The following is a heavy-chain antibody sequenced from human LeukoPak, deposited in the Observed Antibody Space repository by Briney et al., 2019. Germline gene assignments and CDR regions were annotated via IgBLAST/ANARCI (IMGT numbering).Heavy chain of an antibody. D-gene: IGHD1-26*01. V-gene: IGHV3-21*01. Sequence: GGSLRLSCAASGFTFSSYSMNWVRQAPGKGLEWVSSISSSSSYIYYADSVKGRFTISRDNAKNSLYLQMNSLRAEDTAVYYCARGGISRTTTDYYYMDVWGKGTTVTVSS. J-gene: IGHJ6*03. CDR1: GFTFSSYS. CDR2: ISSSSSYI. CDR3: ARGGISRTTTDYYYMDV.